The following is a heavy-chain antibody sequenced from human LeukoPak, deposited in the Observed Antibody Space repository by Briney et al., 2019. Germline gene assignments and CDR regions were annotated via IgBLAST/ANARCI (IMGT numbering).Heavy chain of an antibody. CDR3: ARVNFNSDY. CDR2: VHYSGST. J-gene: IGHJ4*02. Sequence: SETLSLTCTVSGYSISRGYHWGWVRQPPGKGLEWIASVHYSGSTYYNPSLKSRLTISADTSKNQFSLKLDSVTAADTAVYYCARVNFNSDYWGQGTLVTVSS. CDR1: GYSISRGYH. V-gene: IGHV4-38-2*02. D-gene: IGHD2/OR15-2a*01.